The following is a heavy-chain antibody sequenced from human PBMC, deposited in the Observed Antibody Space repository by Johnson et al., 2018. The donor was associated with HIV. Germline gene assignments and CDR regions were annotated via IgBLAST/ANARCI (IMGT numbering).Heavy chain of an antibody. CDR1: GFTFSDYY. J-gene: IGHJ3*02. CDR3: ARDYGFRWCLGGGSCCAFDI. D-gene: IGHD2-15*01. CDR2: ISSSGSTT. V-gene: IGHV3-11*04. Sequence: QVQLVESGGGLVKPGGSLRLSCAASGFTFSDYYMSWIRQAPGKGLEWVSYISSSGSTTYYADSVKGRFTISRDNAKNSLYLQVNSLRAEDTAVYYCARDYGFRWCLGGGSCCAFDIWGQGTMVTVSS.